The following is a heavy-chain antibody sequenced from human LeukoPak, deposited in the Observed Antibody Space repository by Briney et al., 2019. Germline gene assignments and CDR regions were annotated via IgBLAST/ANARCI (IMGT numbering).Heavy chain of an antibody. CDR2: IYYSGST. CDR3: AANYPNDFWSGLGAIFDY. J-gene: IGHJ4*02. CDR1: GGSISSSSYY. D-gene: IGHD3-3*01. V-gene: IGHV4-39*07. Sequence: SETLSLTCTVSGGSISSSSYYWGWIRQPPGKGLEWIGSIYYSGSTYYNPSLKSRVTISVDTSKNQFSLKLSSVTAADTAVYYCAANYPNDFWSGLGAIFDYWGQGTLVTVSS.